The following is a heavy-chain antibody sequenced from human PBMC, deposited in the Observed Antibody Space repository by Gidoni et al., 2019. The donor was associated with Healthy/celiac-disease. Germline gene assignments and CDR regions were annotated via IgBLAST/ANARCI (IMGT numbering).Heavy chain of an antibody. CDR3: ARVRRESYYYYYGMDV. J-gene: IGHJ6*02. CDR1: GFTFSDYY. Sequence: QVQLVESGGGLVKPGGSLRLSCAASGFTFSDYYMSWIRQAPGKGLEWVSYISSSSSYTNYADSVKGRFTISRDNAKNSLYLQMNSLRAEDTAVYYCARVRRESYYYYYGMDVWGQGTTVTVSS. CDR2: ISSSSSYT. D-gene: IGHD3-16*01. V-gene: IGHV3-11*06.